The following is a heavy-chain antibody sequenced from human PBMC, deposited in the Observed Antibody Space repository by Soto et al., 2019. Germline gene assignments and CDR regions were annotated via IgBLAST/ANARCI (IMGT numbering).Heavy chain of an antibody. CDR1: GFTFTSYA. V-gene: IGHV3-23*04. CDR2: ITGGGDNT. Sequence: EVQLVESGGDLVQPGGSLRLSCAASGFTFTSYAMSWIRQAPGKGLEWVSAITGGGDNTYYADSVKGRFTISRDNSKKTLYLQMNSLRAEDTAFYYCTQDGGSRDWLTVNWGQGTLVTVSS. J-gene: IGHJ4*02. D-gene: IGHD3-9*01. CDR3: TQDGGSRDWLTVN.